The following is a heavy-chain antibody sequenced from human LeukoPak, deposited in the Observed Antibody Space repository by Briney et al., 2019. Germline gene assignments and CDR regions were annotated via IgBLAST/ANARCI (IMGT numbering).Heavy chain of an antibody. CDR1: GGTFSSYT. J-gene: IGHJ4*02. D-gene: IGHD6-6*01. Sequence: SVKVSCKASGGTFSSYTISWVRQAPGQGLEWMGRIIPILGIANYAQKFQGRVTITADKSTSTAYMELSSLRSEDTAVYYCAEAYTEQLVLDYWGQGTLVTVSS. V-gene: IGHV1-69*02. CDR2: IIPILGIA. CDR3: AEAYTEQLVLDY.